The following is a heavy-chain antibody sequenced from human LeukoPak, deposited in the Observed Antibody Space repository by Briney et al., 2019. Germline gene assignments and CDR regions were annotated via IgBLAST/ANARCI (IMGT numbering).Heavy chain of an antibody. CDR2: INHSGST. J-gene: IGHJ6*02. CDR3: ARGPRIRYGYGRSVHGMDV. CDR1: GGSFSGYY. V-gene: IGHV4-34*01. D-gene: IGHD5-18*01. Sequence: PSETLSLTCAVYGGSFSGYYWSWIRQPPGKGLEWIGEINHSGSTNYNPSLKSRVTISVDTSKNQFSLKLSSVTAADTAVYYCARGPRIRYGYGRSVHGMDVWGQGTTVTVSS.